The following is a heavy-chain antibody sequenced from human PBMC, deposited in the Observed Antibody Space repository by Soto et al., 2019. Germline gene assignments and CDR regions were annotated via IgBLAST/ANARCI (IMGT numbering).Heavy chain of an antibody. Sequence: GGSLRLSCAASGFTFSTSAMSWVRQAPGKGLEWVSVISGSGGTSYYADSVKGRFTISRDNSKNTLYLQMNSLRAEDTAVYNCAKGGLYYYATSGYSAYFFDDWGQGTLVTVSS. V-gene: IGHV3-23*01. CDR2: ISGSGGTS. D-gene: IGHD3-22*01. J-gene: IGHJ4*02. CDR3: AKGGLYYYATSGYSAYFFDD. CDR1: GFTFSTSA.